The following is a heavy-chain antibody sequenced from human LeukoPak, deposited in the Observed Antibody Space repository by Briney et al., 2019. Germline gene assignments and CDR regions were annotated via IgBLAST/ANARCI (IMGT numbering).Heavy chain of an antibody. CDR1: GYTFTGYY. J-gene: IGHJ5*02. D-gene: IGHD6-13*01. CDR2: INPNSGGT. Sequence: ASVMVSCKASGYTFTGYYMHWVRQAPGQGLEWMGWINPNSGGTNYAQKFQGRVTMTGDTSISTAYMELSRLRSDDTAVYYCAREVAAAGTNWFDPWGQGTLVTVSS. CDR3: AREVAAAGTNWFDP. V-gene: IGHV1-2*02.